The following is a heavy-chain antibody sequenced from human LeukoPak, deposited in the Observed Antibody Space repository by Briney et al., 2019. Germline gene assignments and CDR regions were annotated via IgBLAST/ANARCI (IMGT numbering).Heavy chain of an antibody. J-gene: IGHJ6*03. CDR2: FDPEDGET. D-gene: IGHD7-27*01. V-gene: IGHV1-24*01. CDR3: ATWVMTGDEHYYYYYMDV. Sequence: RASVTVSCKVSGYTLTELSMHWVRQAPGKGLEWMAGFDPEDGETIYAQKFQGRVTMTEDTSTDTAYMELSSLRSEDTAVYYCATWVMTGDEHYYYYYMDVWGKGTTVTVSS. CDR1: GYTLTELS.